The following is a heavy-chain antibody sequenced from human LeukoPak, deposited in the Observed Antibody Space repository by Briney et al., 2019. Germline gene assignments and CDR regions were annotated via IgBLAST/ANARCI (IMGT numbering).Heavy chain of an antibody. Sequence: GGSLRLSCAASGFTVSSNYMSWVRQAPGKGLEWVSVIYSGGSTYYADSVKGRFTISRHNSKNTLYLQMNSLRAEDTAVYYCARINYYDGSGFYRDYWGQGTLVTVSS. CDR1: GFTVSSNY. J-gene: IGHJ4*02. CDR3: ARINYYDGSGFYRDY. V-gene: IGHV3-53*01. D-gene: IGHD3-22*01. CDR2: IYSGGST.